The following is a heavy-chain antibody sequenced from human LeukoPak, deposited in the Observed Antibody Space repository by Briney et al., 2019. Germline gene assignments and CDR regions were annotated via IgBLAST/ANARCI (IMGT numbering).Heavy chain of an antibody. CDR1: GFMFNNYA. CDR3: AKRWAPNSGWFDY. D-gene: IGHD6-19*01. CDR2: IGGSDGRT. Sequence: GGSVRLSCAASGFMFNNYAMSWVRQAPGKGPEWVSAIGGSDGRTYYADSVKGRFTISRDNSRNTLYLQMNSLRAEDTAVYYCAKRWAPNSGWFDYWGQGTLVTVSS. J-gene: IGHJ4*02. V-gene: IGHV3-23*01.